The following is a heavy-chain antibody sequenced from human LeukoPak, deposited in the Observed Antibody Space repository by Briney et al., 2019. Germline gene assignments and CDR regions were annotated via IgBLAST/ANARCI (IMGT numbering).Heavy chain of an antibody. Sequence: GGSLRLSCAASGFTFSSYSMNWVRQAPGKGLEWVSSISSSSSYIYYADSVKGRFTISRDNSKNTLYLQMNSLRAEDTAVYYCAKDRGYPNYYYMDVWGKGTTVTVSS. J-gene: IGHJ6*03. CDR1: GFTFSSYS. CDR2: ISSSSSYI. D-gene: IGHD3-10*01. CDR3: AKDRGYPNYYYMDV. V-gene: IGHV3-21*01.